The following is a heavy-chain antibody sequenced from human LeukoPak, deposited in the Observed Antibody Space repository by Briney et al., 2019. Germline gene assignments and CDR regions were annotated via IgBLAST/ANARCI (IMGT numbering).Heavy chain of an antibody. V-gene: IGHV1-2*02. CDR2: INPNSGGT. J-gene: IGHJ5*02. D-gene: IGHD4-17*01. Sequence: ASVKVSCKASGYTFTGYYMHWVRQAPGQGLEWMGWINPNSGGTIYAQKFQGRVTMTRDTSISTAYMELSRLRSDDTAVYYCARDPRYGPFDPWGQGTLVTVSS. CDR3: ARDPRYGPFDP. CDR1: GYTFTGYY.